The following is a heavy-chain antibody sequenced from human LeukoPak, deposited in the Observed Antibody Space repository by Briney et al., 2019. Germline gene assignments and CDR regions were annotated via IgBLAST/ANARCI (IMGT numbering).Heavy chain of an antibody. J-gene: IGHJ4*02. CDR1: GYTFTGYY. Sequence: ASVKVSCKASGYTFTGYYMHWVRQAPGQGLEWMGWINPNSGGTNYAQKFQGRVTMTRDTSISTAYMELIRLRSDDTAVYYCARAGAGTEGFDYWVQGTLVTVSS. CDR2: INPNSGGT. V-gene: IGHV1-2*02. D-gene: IGHD6-19*01. CDR3: ARAGAGTEGFDY.